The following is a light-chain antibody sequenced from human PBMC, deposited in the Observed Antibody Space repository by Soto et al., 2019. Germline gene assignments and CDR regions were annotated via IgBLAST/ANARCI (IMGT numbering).Light chain of an antibody. CDR3: QRYKVYPYT. J-gene: IGKJ2*01. CDR2: KAT. V-gene: IGKV1-5*03. Sequence: DIPMTQSPSTLSASLGDRVTIACRASQNINRWLAWYQQKPGKAPNLLIYKATSLENGVPSRFRGSRSGTEFTLTLSNLLPDDFATYYCQRYKVYPYTFGQGTRLDI. CDR1: QNINRW.